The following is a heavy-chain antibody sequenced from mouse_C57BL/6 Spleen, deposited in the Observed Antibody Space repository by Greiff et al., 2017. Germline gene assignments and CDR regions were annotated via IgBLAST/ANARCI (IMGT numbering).Heavy chain of an antibody. CDR3: SIGEDYDGRGYWYFDV. J-gene: IGHJ1*03. CDR2: IHPSDSDT. CDR1: GYTFTSYW. D-gene: IGHD2-4*01. V-gene: IGHV1-74*01. Sequence: QVQLQQPGAELVKPGASVKVSCKASGYTFTSYWMHWVKQRPGQGLEWIGRIHPSDSDTNYNQKFKGKATLTVDKSSSTAYMQLSSLTSEDSAVYYCSIGEDYDGRGYWYFDVWGTGTTVTVSS.